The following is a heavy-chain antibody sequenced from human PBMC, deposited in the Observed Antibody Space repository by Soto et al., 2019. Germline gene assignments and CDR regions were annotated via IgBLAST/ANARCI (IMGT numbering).Heavy chain of an antibody. CDR2: ISGSGGST. Sequence: GGSLRLSCAASGFTFSSYAMSWVRQAPGKGLEWVSAISGSGGSTYYADSVKGRFTISRDNSKNTLYLQMNSLRAEDTAVYYCAKSNPGPRLLCLEWLFQPTFDYWGQGTLVTVSS. J-gene: IGHJ4*02. CDR3: AKSNPGPRLLCLEWLFQPTFDY. V-gene: IGHV3-23*01. D-gene: IGHD3-3*01. CDR1: GFTFSSYA.